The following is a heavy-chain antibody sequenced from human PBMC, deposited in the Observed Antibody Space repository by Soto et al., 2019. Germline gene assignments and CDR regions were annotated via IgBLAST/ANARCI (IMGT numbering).Heavy chain of an antibody. CDR2: IIPIFGTA. D-gene: IGHD3-16*02. Sequence: QVQLVQSGAEVKKPGSSVKVSCKASGGTFSSYAISWVRQAPGQGLEWMGGIIPIFGTANYAQKFQGRVTITADESTSTAYMELSSLRSEDTAVYYCASGYYDYVWGSDRYGMDVWGQGTTVTVSS. V-gene: IGHV1-69*12. CDR1: GGTFSSYA. CDR3: ASGYYDYVWGSDRYGMDV. J-gene: IGHJ6*02.